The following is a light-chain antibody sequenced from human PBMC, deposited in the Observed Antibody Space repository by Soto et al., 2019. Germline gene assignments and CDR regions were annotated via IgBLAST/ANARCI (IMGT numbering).Light chain of an antibody. CDR2: DDR. Sequence: SYELTQPPSASVAPGQTARITCEEKNIGSNRVNWYQQKPGQAPVLVVYDDRDRPSAIPERFSGSNGGSMATLIISRVEACDEADYYCQVWDIGTALVFGGGTKLTVL. J-gene: IGLJ3*02. V-gene: IGLV3-21*02. CDR3: QVWDIGTALV. CDR1: NIGSNR.